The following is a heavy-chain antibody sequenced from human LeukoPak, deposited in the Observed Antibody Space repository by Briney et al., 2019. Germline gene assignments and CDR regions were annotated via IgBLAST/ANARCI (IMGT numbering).Heavy chain of an antibody. CDR2: ISPNSGGT. CDR3: ARDVDSSWYTNPSDY. V-gene: IGHV1-2*02. D-gene: IGHD6-13*01. CDR1: GYTLTDYY. J-gene: IGHJ4*02. Sequence: ASVKVSCKASGYTLTDYYMHWVRQAPGQGLEWMGWISPNSGGTNYAQKFQGRVTMTRDTSISTAYMELSGLRSDDTAVYYCARDVDSSWYTNPSDYWGQGTLVTVSS.